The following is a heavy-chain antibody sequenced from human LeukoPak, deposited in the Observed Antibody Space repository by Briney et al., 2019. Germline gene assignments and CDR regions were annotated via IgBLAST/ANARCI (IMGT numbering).Heavy chain of an antibody. V-gene: IGHV3-9*01. CDR1: GFTFDVYA. D-gene: IGHD3-22*01. Sequence: PGGSLRLSCAASGFTFDVYAMHWVRQAPGKGLEWVSGISWSSGSIGYADSVKGRFTISRDNAKNSLYLQMNSLRAEDTALYYCAKDRNYYDSSVIDYWGQGTLVTVSS. CDR3: AKDRNYYDSSVIDY. CDR2: ISWSSGSI. J-gene: IGHJ4*02.